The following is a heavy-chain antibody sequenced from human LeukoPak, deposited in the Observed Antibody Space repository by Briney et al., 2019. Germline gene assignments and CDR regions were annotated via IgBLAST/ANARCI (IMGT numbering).Heavy chain of an antibody. CDR2: IRYDGSNK. CDR3: AKGTSAAGASDLGFDY. Sequence: PGGSLRLSCAASGFTFSSYGMHWVRQAPGKGLEWVAFIRYDGSNKYYADSVKGRFTISRDNSKNTLYLQMNSLRAEDTAVYYCAKGTSAAGASDLGFDYWGQGTLVTVSS. CDR1: GFTFSSYG. J-gene: IGHJ4*02. V-gene: IGHV3-30*02. D-gene: IGHD6-13*01.